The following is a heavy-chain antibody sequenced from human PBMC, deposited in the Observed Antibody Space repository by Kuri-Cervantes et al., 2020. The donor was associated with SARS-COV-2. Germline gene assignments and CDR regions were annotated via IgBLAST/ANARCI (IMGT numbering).Heavy chain of an antibody. D-gene: IGHD5-24*01. J-gene: IGHJ4*02. CDR2: IRYDGSNK. CDR3: ARDWGVEMATKYYFDY. V-gene: IGHV3-30*02. CDR1: GFTFSSYG. Sequence: LSLTCAASGFTFSSYGMHWVRQAPGKGLEWVAFIRYDGSNKYYADPVKGRFTISRDNSKNTLYLQMNSLRAEDTAVYYCARDWGVEMATKYYFDYWGQGTLVTVSS.